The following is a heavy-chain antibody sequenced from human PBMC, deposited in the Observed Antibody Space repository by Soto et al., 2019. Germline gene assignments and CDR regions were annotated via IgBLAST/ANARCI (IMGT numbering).Heavy chain of an antibody. V-gene: IGHV3-30-3*01. CDR1: GFTFSDYA. D-gene: IGHD4-17*01. Sequence: GGSLRLSCAASGFTFSDYAMHWVRQAPGKGLEWVAIISFDGSNEHYADSVQGRFTISRDNSENTLYLQMNSLRADDTAVYYCARPAATVIFYSGMDVWGQGTTVTVSS. J-gene: IGHJ6*02. CDR3: ARPAATVIFYSGMDV. CDR2: ISFDGSNE.